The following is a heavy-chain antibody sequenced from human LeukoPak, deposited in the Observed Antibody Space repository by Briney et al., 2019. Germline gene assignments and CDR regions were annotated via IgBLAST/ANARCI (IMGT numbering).Heavy chain of an antibody. CDR2: INPNSGGT. V-gene: IGHV1-2*06. Sequence: ASVKVSCKASGGTFSSYAISWVRQAPGQGLEWMGRINPNSGGTNYAQKFQGRVTMTRDTSISTAYMELSRLRSDDTAVYYCAREFLGGSSWTWGQGTLVTVSS. CDR1: GGTFSSYA. J-gene: IGHJ5*02. D-gene: IGHD6-13*01. CDR3: AREFLGGSSWT.